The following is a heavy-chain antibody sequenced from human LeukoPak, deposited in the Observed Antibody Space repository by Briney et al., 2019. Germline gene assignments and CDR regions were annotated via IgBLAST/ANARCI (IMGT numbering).Heavy chain of an antibody. D-gene: IGHD1-7*01. V-gene: IGHV1-46*01. CDR2: INPSGGST. CDR1: GYTFTIYY. CDR3: ARGYWRYNWNYASDFDY. Sequence: ASVNVSCKASGYTFTIYYMHWVRQAPGQGLEWMGIINPSGGSTSYAQKFQGRVTMTRDTSTSTVYMELSSLRSEDTAVYYCARGYWRYNWNYASDFDYWGQGTLVTVSS. J-gene: IGHJ4*02.